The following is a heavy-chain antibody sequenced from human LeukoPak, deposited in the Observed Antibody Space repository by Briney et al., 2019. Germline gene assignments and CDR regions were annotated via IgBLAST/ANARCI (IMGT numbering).Heavy chain of an antibody. J-gene: IGHJ1*01. Sequence: PSGTLPLTCAVYGGTFSGYYWSWLPQPAGKGLDWMGEINHSGSTNYNPSLMSGVPIPDHQSKNQFSLKLRNVTPADSAQDYCAGLKTGGSYFEYFQHWGQGTLVTVSS. V-gene: IGHV4-34*08. CDR3: AGLKTGGSYFEYFQH. CDR1: GGTFSGYY. CDR2: INHSGST. D-gene: IGHD1-26*01.